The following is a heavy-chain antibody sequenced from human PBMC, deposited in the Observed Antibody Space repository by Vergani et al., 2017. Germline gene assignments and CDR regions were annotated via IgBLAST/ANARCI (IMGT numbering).Heavy chain of an antibody. Sequence: EVHLVESGGGLVKPGGSLRLTCVGSEFVFKNYSLNWVRQAPGKGLEWVSSIDSSSSYISYEDSVKGRFTISRDNTKNSLYLQMTSLRVEDTAIYYCARDPLLLGVPIAVPNFDFWGQGTLVSVSS. D-gene: IGHD2-15*01. CDR2: IDSSSSYI. CDR3: ARDPLLLGVPIAVPNFDF. J-gene: IGHJ4*02. CDR1: EFVFKNYS. V-gene: IGHV3-21*01.